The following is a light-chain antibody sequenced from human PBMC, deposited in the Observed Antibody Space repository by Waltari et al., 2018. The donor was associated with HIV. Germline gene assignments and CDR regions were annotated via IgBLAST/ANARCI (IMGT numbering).Light chain of an antibody. V-gene: IGLV2-8*01. J-gene: IGLJ3*02. CDR1: TAAVGGYHH. Sequence: SALTQPPSASGSPGQSVTISCTGTTAAVGGYHHVSWYQQPPGKAPKFLIFEVNLRPSGVPNRFSGSKSGNTASLTVSGLQAEDEAHYYCVSYAGVNDRWAFGGGTKLTV. CDR2: EVN. CDR3: VSYAGVNDRWA.